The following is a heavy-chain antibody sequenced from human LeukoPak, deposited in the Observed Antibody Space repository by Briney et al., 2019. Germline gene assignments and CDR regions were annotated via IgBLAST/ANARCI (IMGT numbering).Heavy chain of an antibody. CDR2: ISYDGSNK. CDR1: GFTFSSYA. V-gene: IGHV3-30*04. CDR3: AAGGGWDPSFGVVTHIDV. Sequence: PGGSLRLSCAASGFTFSSYAMHWVRQAPGKGLEWVAVISYDGSNKYYADSVKGRFTTSRDNAKNTLYLQMNSLRVEDTAVYYCAAGGGWDPSFGVVTHIDVWGKGTTVAVS. D-gene: IGHD3-3*01. J-gene: IGHJ6*03.